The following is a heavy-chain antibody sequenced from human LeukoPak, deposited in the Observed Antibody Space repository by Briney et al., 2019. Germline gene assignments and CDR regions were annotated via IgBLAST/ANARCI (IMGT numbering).Heavy chain of an antibody. CDR2: ILNSGTTT. Sequence: TGGSLRLSCAASGFTFSSYEMNWVRQAPGKGLEWVSYILNSGTTTYYADSVKGRFTISRDNAKKSLYLQVNSLRAEDTGVYYCARDPPDYWGQGILDTVSS. CDR3: ARDPPDY. CDR1: GFTFSSYE. J-gene: IGHJ4*02. V-gene: IGHV3-48*03.